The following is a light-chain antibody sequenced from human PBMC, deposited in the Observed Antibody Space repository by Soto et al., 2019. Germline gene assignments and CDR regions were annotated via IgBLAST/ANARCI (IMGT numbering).Light chain of an antibody. V-gene: IGLV2-14*01. J-gene: IGLJ1*01. CDR3: SSYTSSGTLYV. CDR1: ISDIGGSKY. Sequence: QSVLTQPASLSGSPGQSITISCTGTISDIGGSKYVSWYQQHPGKAPKLMIYEVTYRPSGVSDRFSGSKSGKTASLTVSGLQAEDEADYYCSSYTSSGTLYVFGTGTKVTVL. CDR2: EVT.